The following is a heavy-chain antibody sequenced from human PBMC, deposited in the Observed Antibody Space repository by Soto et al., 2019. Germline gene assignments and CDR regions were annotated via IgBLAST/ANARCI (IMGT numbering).Heavy chain of an antibody. CDR2: VSSSGNT. J-gene: IGHJ6*02. V-gene: IGHV4-4*07. Sequence: SETLSLTCTVSCDSLGNYYWFWIRQPVGKGLEWIGRVSSSGNTNANPTLNSRATMSIDTSKNQFSLRLRSVTAADTAVYYCARADYEILTGSYAMDVWGQGTTVTVSS. D-gene: IGHD3-9*01. CDR1: CDSLGNYY. CDR3: ARADYEILTGSYAMDV.